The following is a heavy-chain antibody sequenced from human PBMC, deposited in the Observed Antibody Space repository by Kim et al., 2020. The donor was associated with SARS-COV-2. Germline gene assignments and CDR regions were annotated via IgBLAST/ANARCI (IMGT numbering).Heavy chain of an antibody. CDR1: GYTFISYA. CDR2: INTGNGNT. V-gene: IGHV1-3*04. CDR3: VKDLTVAGTLSYFHH. D-gene: IGHD6-19*01. Sequence: ASVKVSCKTSGYTFISYAIHWVRQAPGQRLEWMGWINTGNGNTKFSQKFQGRVTFTRDTSASTAYMEMSSLRSEDTAIYYCVKDLTVAGTLSYFHHWGQG. J-gene: IGHJ1*01.